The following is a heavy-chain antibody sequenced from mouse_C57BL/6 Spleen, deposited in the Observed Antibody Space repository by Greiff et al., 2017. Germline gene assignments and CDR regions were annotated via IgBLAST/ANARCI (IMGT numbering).Heavy chain of an antibody. CDR1: GYSITSGYY. V-gene: IGHV3-6*01. Sequence: EVQVVESGPGLVKPSQSLSLTCSVTGYSITSGYYWNWIRQFPGNKLEWMGYISYDGSNNYNPSLKNRISITRDTSKNQFFLKLNSVTTEDTATYYCARVVYYAMDYWGQGTSVTVSS. CDR2: ISYDGSN. J-gene: IGHJ4*01. CDR3: ARVVYYAMDY.